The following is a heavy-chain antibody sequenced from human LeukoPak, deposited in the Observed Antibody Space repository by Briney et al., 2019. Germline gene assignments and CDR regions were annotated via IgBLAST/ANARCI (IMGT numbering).Heavy chain of an antibody. V-gene: IGHV4-34*01. D-gene: IGHD2/OR15-2a*01. J-gene: IGHJ5*02. CDR3: ARAYFVSWFDP. CDR1: GGSFSGYY. CDR2: INHSGST. Sequence: SETLSLTCAVYGGSFSGYYRSWIRQPPGKGLEWIGEINHSGSTNYNPSLKSRVTISVDTSKNQFSLKLSSVTAADTAVYYCARAYFVSWFDPWGQGTLVTVSS.